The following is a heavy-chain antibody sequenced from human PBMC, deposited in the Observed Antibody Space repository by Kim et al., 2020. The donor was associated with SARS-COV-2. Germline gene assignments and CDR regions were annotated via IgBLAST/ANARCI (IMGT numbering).Heavy chain of an antibody. D-gene: IGHD3-16*02. Sequence: GGSLRLSCAASGFTFSDYYMSWIRQAPGKGLEWVSYISSSGSTIYYADSVKGRFTISRDNAKNSLYLQMNSLRAEDTAVYYCARAGEITFGGVIVIQAFDIWGQGTMVTVYS. CDR2: ISSSGSTI. V-gene: IGHV3-11*01. J-gene: IGHJ3*02. CDR1: GFTFSDYY. CDR3: ARAGEITFGGVIVIQAFDI.